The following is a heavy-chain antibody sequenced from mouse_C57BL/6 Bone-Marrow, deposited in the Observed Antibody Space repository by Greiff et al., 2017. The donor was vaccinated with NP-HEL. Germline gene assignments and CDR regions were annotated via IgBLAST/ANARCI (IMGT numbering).Heavy chain of an antibody. CDR3: ARGDSNCGYFDY. J-gene: IGHJ2*01. CDR2: IYPSDSET. D-gene: IGHD2-5*01. CDR1: GYTFTSYW. V-gene: IGHV1-61*01. Sequence: QVQLQQPGAELVRPGSSVKLSCKASGYTFTSYWMDWVKQRPGQGLEWIGNIYPSDSETHYNQKFKDKATLPVDKSSSTAYMQLSSLTSEDSAVYYCARGDSNCGYFDYWGQGTTLTVSS.